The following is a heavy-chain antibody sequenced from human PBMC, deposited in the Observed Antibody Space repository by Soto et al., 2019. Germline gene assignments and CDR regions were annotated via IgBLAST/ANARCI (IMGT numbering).Heavy chain of an antibody. CDR1: GYTFTSYD. CDR2: MNPNTGSS. J-gene: IGHJ4*02. Sequence: ASVKVSCKXSGYTFTSYDIYWVRQATGQGLEWMGWMNPNTGSSSYAQKFQGRVTMTSDSSINTVHMELSSLRFEDTAVYYCARRAETNGWNGFGADKYYFDFWGQGTLVTVSS. V-gene: IGHV1-8*01. CDR3: ARRAETNGWNGFGADKYYFDF. D-gene: IGHD1-1*01.